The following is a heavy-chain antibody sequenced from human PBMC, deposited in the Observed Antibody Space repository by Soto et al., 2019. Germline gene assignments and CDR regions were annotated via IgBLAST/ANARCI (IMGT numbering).Heavy chain of an antibody. J-gene: IGHJ3*02. CDR2: IIPIFGTA. CDR3: ARGYYYGSGGYYHLAPDAFDI. D-gene: IGHD3-10*01. V-gene: IGHV1-69*13. CDR1: GGTFSSYA. Sequence: SVKVSCKASGGTFSSYAISWVRQAPGQGLEWMGGIIPIFGTANYAQKFQGRVTITADESTSTAYMELSSLRSEDTAVYYCARGYYYGSGGYYHLAPDAFDIWGQGTMVTVSS.